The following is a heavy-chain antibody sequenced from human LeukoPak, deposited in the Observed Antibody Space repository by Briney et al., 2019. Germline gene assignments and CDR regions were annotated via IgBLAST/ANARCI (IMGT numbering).Heavy chain of an antibody. CDR3: ARGITPAYWYFDL. D-gene: IGHD6-13*01. Sequence: GGSLRLSCAASGFTFSSYGMHWVRQAPGKGLEWVAVISYDGSNKYYADSVKGRFTISRDNSKNTLYLQMNSLRAEDTAVYYCARGITPAYWYFDLWGRGTLVTVSS. J-gene: IGHJ2*01. CDR2: ISYDGSNK. CDR1: GFTFSSYG. V-gene: IGHV3-30*03.